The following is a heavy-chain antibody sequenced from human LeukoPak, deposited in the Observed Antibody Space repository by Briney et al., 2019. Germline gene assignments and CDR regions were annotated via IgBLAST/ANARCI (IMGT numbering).Heavy chain of an antibody. D-gene: IGHD3-22*01. V-gene: IGHV3-23*01. CDR2: ISDTGGRT. CDR3: AKRGVVIRVILVGFHKEAYYFDS. CDR1: GGSISSHY. J-gene: IGHJ4*02. Sequence: PSETLSLTCTVSGGSISSHYWSWIRQPPGKGLEWVAGISDTGGRTNYADSVKGRFTISRDNPKNTLYLQMNSLRAEDTAVYLCAKRGVVIRVILVGFHKEAYYFDSWGQGALVIVSS.